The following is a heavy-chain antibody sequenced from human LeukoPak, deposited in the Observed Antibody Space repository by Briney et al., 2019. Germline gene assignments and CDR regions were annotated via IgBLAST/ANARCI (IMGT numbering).Heavy chain of an antibody. CDR2: IYSSGST. J-gene: IGHJ6*03. CDR1: GDSISSYY. CDR3: ARDRAPYYYMDV. V-gene: IGHV4-59*01. Sequence: SETLSLTCIVSGDSISSYYWSWIRQPPGKGLEFIGYIYSSGSTNYNPSLKSRVTISVDTSKNQFSLKLSSVTAADTAVYYCARDRAPYYYMDVWGKGTTVTISS.